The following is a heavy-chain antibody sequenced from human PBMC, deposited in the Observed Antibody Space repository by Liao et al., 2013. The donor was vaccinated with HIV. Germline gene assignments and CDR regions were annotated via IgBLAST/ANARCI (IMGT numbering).Heavy chain of an antibody. CDR1: GASISSYY. V-gene: IGHV4-4*07. Sequence: QVQLQESGPGLVKPSETLSLTCTVSGASISSYYWSWIRQPAGKGLEWIGRIYNTGSTNYNPSLKSRVTMSVDTSKNLFSLKLSSVTAADTAVYYCARGDHYYGTGSLLFDYWGQGTLVTVSS. CDR2: IYNTGST. J-gene: IGHJ4*02. CDR3: ARGDHYYGTGSLLFDY. D-gene: IGHD3-10*01.